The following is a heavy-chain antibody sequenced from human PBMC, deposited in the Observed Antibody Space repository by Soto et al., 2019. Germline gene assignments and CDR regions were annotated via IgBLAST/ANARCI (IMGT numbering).Heavy chain of an antibody. J-gene: IGHJ1*01. Sequence: EVQLVQTGGGLIQPGGSLRLSCDASGFSVGSNYMHWVRLAPGKGLDWVSAIFSSGATYYADSVKGRFTISRDNSKNTVSRQMNNLRPDATAVYYCARAPFSQYSYYTSGLLIWGQCSLVSVS. V-gene: IGHV3-53*02. D-gene: IGHD3-3*01. CDR1: GFSVGSNY. CDR2: IFSSGAT. CDR3: ARAPFSQYSYYTSGLLI.